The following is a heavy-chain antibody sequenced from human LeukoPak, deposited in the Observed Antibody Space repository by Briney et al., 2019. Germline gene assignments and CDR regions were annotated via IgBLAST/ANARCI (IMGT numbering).Heavy chain of an antibody. Sequence: GGSLRLSCAASGFTFSSHAMSWVRQAPGKGLEWVSAISASGDGIYYTDSVKGRFTMSRDNSKDTLYLQMNSLRADDTAVYYCAKTPGGAAGNRVFDHWGQGALVTVSP. CDR3: AKTPGGAAGNRVFDH. CDR2: ISASGDGI. CDR1: GFTFSSHA. V-gene: IGHV3-23*01. D-gene: IGHD6-13*01. J-gene: IGHJ4*02.